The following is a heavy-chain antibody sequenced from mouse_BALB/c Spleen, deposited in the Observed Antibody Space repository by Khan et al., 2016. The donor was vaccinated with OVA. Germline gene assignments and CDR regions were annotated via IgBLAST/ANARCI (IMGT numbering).Heavy chain of an antibody. CDR3: ARNNYFGYSFAY. V-gene: IGHV1-77*01. Sequence: QVQLKESGAELARPGASVKLSCKASGYTFTDYYINWVKQRPGQGLEWIGEISPGSGDTYYNEKFKGKATLTADKSSSTVYMQLSSLTAEASAVYYCARNNYFGYSFAYWGQGTLVTVSA. J-gene: IGHJ3*01. CDR1: GYTFTDYY. D-gene: IGHD1-2*01. CDR2: ISPGSGDT.